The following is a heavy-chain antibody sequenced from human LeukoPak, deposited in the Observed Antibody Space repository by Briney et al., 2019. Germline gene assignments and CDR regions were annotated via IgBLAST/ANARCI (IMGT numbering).Heavy chain of an antibody. CDR3: ARGGSNWFDP. Sequence: PSETLSLTCAVSGGSISSGGYSWSRIRQPPGTGLEWIGYIYHSGSTYYNPSLKSRVTISVDRSKNQFSLKLSSVTAADTAVYYCARGGSNWFDPWGQGTLVTVSS. J-gene: IGHJ5*02. D-gene: IGHD2-15*01. V-gene: IGHV4-30-2*01. CDR2: IYHSGST. CDR1: GGSISSGGYS.